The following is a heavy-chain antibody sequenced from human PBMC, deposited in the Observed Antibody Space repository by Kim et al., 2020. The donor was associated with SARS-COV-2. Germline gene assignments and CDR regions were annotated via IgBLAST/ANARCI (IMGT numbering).Heavy chain of an antibody. V-gene: IGHV2-5*02. CDR1: GFSLSTSGVG. Sequence: SGPTLVNPTQTLTLTCTFSGFSLSTSGVGVGWIRQPPGKALEWLALIYWDDDKRYSPSLKSRLTITKDTSKNQVVLTMTNMDPVDTATYYCAHSYKYQLLPHYYYYGMDVWGQGTTVTVSS. CDR2: IYWDDDK. CDR3: AHSYKYQLLPHYYYYGMDV. D-gene: IGHD2-2*01. J-gene: IGHJ6*02.